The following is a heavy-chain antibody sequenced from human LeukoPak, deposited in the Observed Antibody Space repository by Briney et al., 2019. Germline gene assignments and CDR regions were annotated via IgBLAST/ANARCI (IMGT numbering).Heavy chain of an antibody. CDR3: ARGPSTVGYSSSWYSPRLPYAFDI. Sequence: SETLSLTCAVYGGSFSGYYWSWIRQPPGKGLEWIGEINHSGSTNYNPSPKSRVTISVDTSKNQFSLKLSSVTAADTAVYYCARGPSTVGYSSSWYSPRLPYAFDIWGQGTMVTVSS. D-gene: IGHD6-13*01. V-gene: IGHV4-34*01. CDR2: INHSGST. J-gene: IGHJ3*02. CDR1: GGSFSGYY.